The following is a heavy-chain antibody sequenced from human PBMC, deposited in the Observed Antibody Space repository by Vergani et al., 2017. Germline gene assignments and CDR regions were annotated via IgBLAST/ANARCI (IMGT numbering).Heavy chain of an antibody. J-gene: IGHJ5*02. V-gene: IGHV4-59*01. CDR1: GGSMSGYY. Sequence: QVQLQESGPGLVKPSETLSLTCSVSGGSMSGYYWSWIRQPPGKELEWIGYMYHSGSTNYNPSLETRVTISGDTSKNQFSLKLNSVTAADTAVYYCGRVADFYGLGSRLLDLGGQGILVTVSA. CDR3: GRVADFYGLGSRLLDL. D-gene: IGHD3-10*01. CDR2: MYHSGST.